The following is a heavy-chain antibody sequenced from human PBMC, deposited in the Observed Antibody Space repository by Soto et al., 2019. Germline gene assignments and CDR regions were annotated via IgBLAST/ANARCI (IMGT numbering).Heavy chain of an antibody. J-gene: IGHJ4*02. CDR2: IYHSGST. CDR1: GGSISSGGYS. CDR3: ARGGTPIDY. D-gene: IGHD3-16*01. V-gene: IGHV4-30-2*01. Sequence: SETLSLTYAVSGGSISSGGYSWSWIRQPPGKGLEWIGYIYHSGSTYYNPSLKSRVTISVDTSKNQFSLKLSSVTAADTAVYYCARGGTPIDYWGQGTLVTVSS.